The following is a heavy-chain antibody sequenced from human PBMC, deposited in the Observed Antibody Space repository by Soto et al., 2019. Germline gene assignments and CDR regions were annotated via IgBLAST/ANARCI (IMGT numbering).Heavy chain of an antibody. V-gene: IGHV3-30*18. D-gene: IGHD2-2*01. CDR2: ISYDGSNK. J-gene: IGHJ6*02. CDR3: AKDIAPSLICSSTSCYSSRHDYYYYYGMDV. Sequence: GGSLRLSCAASGFTFSSYGMHWVRQAPGKGLEWVAVISYDGSNKYYADSVKGRFTISRDNSKNTLYLQMNSLRAEDTAVYYCAKDIAPSLICSSTSCYSSRHDYYYYYGMDVWGQGTTVTVSS. CDR1: GFTFSSYG.